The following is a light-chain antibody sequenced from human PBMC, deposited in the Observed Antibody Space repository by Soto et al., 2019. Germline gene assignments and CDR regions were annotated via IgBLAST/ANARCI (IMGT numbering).Light chain of an antibody. J-gene: IGLJ2*01. V-gene: IGLV2-14*01. CDR1: SSDVGGYKY. Sequence: QSALTQPASVSGSPGQSITISCTGTSSDVGGYKYVAWYQQHPDTAPKLIIFEVSNRPSGISSRFSGSKSGNTASRTISGLHSEDKADYYCASYTSNRASVIVGRGTKLTGL. CDR2: EVS. CDR3: ASYTSNRASVI.